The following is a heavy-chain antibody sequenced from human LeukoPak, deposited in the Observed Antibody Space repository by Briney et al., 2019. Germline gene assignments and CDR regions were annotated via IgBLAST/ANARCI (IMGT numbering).Heavy chain of an antibody. V-gene: IGHV3-23*01. J-gene: IGHJ5*02. CDR1: GFIFDDYA. CDR3: AGDTAMVSWFDP. Sequence: GGSLRLSCAASGFIFDDYAMHWVRQAPGKGLEWVSAISGSGGSTYYADSVKGRFTISRDNSKNTLYLQMNSLRAEDTAVYYCAGDTAMVSWFDPWGQGTLVTVSS. D-gene: IGHD5-18*01. CDR2: ISGSGGST.